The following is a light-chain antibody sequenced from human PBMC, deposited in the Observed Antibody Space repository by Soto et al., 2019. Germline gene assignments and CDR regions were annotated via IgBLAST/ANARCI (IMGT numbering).Light chain of an antibody. CDR3: SSYTSSSTGV. CDR2: EVS. Sequence: QSALTQPASVSGSPGQSITISCTGTSSDVGGYNYVSWYQQLPGKAPKVMIYEVSNRPSGVSNRFSGSKSGNTASLAISGLQAEDEADYYCSSYTSSSTGVFGGGTKLTVL. CDR1: SSDVGGYNY. J-gene: IGLJ3*02. V-gene: IGLV2-14*01.